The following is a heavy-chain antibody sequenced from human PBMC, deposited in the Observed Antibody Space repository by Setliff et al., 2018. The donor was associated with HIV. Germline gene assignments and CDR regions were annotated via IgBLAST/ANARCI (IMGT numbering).Heavy chain of an antibody. CDR2: IYHSGFTI. CDR1: GYSISSGYY. J-gene: IGHJ5*02. CDR3: ARPRRVRSRAWYWFDI. Sequence: SETLSLTCTVSGYSISSGYYWGWIRLPPGKGLEWIGDIYHSGFTIYYNPSLQSRVTISVDSSKNQFSLNLFSVTAADTAVYYCARPRRVRSRAWYWFDIWGQGTLVTVSS. D-gene: IGHD6-19*01. V-gene: IGHV4-38-2*02.